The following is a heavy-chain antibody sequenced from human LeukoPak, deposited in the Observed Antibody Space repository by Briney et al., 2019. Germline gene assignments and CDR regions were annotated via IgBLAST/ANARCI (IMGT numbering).Heavy chain of an antibody. D-gene: IGHD1-26*01. Sequence: SETLSLTCTVSGASISGSGYYWGWIRQPPGKGLEWIGSIYSSGSTYYNASLQSRVTISIETSKNQISLRLNSVTASDTAMYYCAKSGGYGLIDYWGQGTLVTVSS. CDR3: AKSGGYGLIDY. J-gene: IGHJ4*02. CDR2: IYSSGST. V-gene: IGHV4-39*01. CDR1: GASISGSGYY.